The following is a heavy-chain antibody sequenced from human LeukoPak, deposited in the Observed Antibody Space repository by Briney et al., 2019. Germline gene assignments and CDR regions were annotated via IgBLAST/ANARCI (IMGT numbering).Heavy chain of an antibody. CDR1: GFTVSSNY. J-gene: IGHJ4*02. D-gene: IGHD3-16*02. Sequence: PGGSLRLSCAASGFTVSSNYMSWVRQAPGKGLEWVSVIYSGGSTYYADSVKGRFTISRDNSKNTLYLQMNSLRAEDTAVYYCARFHYVWGSYRSGYFDYWGQGTLVTVSS. CDR2: IYSGGST. V-gene: IGHV3-53*01. CDR3: ARFHYVWGSYRSGYFDY.